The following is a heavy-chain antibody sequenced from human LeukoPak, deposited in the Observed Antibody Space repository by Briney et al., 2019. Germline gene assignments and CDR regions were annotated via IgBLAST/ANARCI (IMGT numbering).Heavy chain of an antibody. CDR3: ARGNGGNSLY. CDR2: ILSDGSIT. D-gene: IGHD4-23*01. J-gene: IGHJ4*02. CDR1: GFTFSSYW. Sequence: GGSLRLSCAASGFTFSSYWMHWVRQAPGKGLVWVSRILSDGSITSYADSVQGRFTISRDNAKNTLYLRMNSLRLEDTAMYYCARGNGGNSLYWGQGTLVTVSS. V-gene: IGHV3-74*01.